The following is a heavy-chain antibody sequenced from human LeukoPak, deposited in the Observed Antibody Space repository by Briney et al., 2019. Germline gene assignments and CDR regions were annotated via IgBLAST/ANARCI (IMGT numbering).Heavy chain of an antibody. V-gene: IGHV1-69*05. CDR1: GGTFSSYA. D-gene: IGHD1-7*01. CDR2: IIPIFGTA. Sequence: SVKVSCKACGGTFSSYAISWVRQAPGQGLEWMGGIIPIFGTANYAQKFQGRVTITTDESTSTAYMELSSLRSEDTAVYYCARDLTGTTGAWGQGTLVTVSS. CDR3: ARDLTGTTGA. J-gene: IGHJ5*02.